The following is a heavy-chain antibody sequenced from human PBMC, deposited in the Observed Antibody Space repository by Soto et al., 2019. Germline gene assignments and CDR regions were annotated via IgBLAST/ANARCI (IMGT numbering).Heavy chain of an antibody. V-gene: IGHV1-3*01. J-gene: IGHJ5*02. D-gene: IGHD2-2*01. CDR3: ARRGSTSLNWFDP. Sequence: QVQLVQSGAEVKKPGASVEVSCKASGYTFTSYAMHWVRQAPGQRLEWMGWINAGNGNTKYSQKFQGRVTITRDTSASTAYMELSSLRSEDTAVYYCARRGSTSLNWFDPWGQGTLVTVSS. CDR1: GYTFTSYA. CDR2: INAGNGNT.